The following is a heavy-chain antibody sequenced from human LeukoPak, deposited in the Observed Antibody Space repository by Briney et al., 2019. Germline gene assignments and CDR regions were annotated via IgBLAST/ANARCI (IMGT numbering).Heavy chain of an antibody. Sequence: PGGSLRLSCAASGFIFSSYWMSWVRQAPGKGLEWAAFIHYDGSSVHYADSVKGRFTISRDNSKNTLYLQMNSLREEDTAVYYCVRGLISAAGTFDYWGQGTLVTVSS. CDR1: GFIFSSYW. V-gene: IGHV3-30*02. CDR2: IHYDGSSV. CDR3: VRGLISAAGTFDY. D-gene: IGHD6-13*01. J-gene: IGHJ4*02.